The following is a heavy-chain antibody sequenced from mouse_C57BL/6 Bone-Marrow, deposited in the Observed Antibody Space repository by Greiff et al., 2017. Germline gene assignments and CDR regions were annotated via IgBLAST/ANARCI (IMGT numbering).Heavy chain of an antibody. CDR1: GYSFTGYY. V-gene: IGHV1-42*01. J-gene: IGHJ3*01. D-gene: IGHD1-3*01. CDR3: ARKVRGIFAY. CDR2: INPRTGGP. Sequence: VQLLQSGPGLVKPGASVKISCKASGYSFTGYYMNWVKQSPEKSFEWIGEINPRTGGPTTNKKFKAKATLTVDKSYRTAYMQLKSLTSEDSAVYYCARKVRGIFAYWGPGTLVTVSA.